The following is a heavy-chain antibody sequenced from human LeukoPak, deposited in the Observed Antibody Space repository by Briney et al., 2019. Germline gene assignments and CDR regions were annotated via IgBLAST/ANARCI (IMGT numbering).Heavy chain of an antibody. CDR1: GYTLTELS. CDR2: FDPEDGEK. Sequence: GASVKVFCKVSGYTLTELSMRWVRQAPGKGLGWMGGFDPEDGEKIYAQKFQGRVTLTKDTSTETAYMELSSLRSEDTAVYYWATGPAHLERETQRGPNKGYYYYMDVWGKGTTVTVSS. V-gene: IGHV1-24*01. D-gene: IGHD1-1*01. CDR3: ATGPAHLERETQRGPNKGYYYYMDV. J-gene: IGHJ6*03.